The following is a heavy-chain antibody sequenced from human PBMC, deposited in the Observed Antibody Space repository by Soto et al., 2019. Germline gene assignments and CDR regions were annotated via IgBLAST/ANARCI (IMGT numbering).Heavy chain of an antibody. CDR2: IIPIFGTA. Sequence: QVQLVQSGAEVKKPGSSVKVSCKASGGTFSSYAISWVRQAPGQGLEWMGGIIPIFGTANYAQKFQGRVTITADESTSTAYMDLSSLRSEDTAVYYCARDRHIVVVTAIRWAFDIWGQGTMVTVSS. V-gene: IGHV1-69*12. J-gene: IGHJ3*02. CDR3: ARDRHIVVVTAIRWAFDI. CDR1: GGTFSSYA. D-gene: IGHD2-21*02.